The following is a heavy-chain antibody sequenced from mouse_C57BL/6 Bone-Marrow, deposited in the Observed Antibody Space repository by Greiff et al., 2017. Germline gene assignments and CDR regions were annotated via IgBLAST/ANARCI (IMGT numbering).Heavy chain of an antibody. CDR2: INPYNGGT. V-gene: IGHV1-19*01. D-gene: IGHD2-5*01. CDR1: GYTFTDYY. J-gene: IGHJ1*03. Sequence: VQLQQSGPVLVKPGASVKMSCKASGYTFTDYYMTWVKQSHGKSLEWIGVINPYNGGTSYNQKFKGKATLTVDKSSSTAYMELNSLTSEDSAVYYCARTTYSNLDVDVWGTGTTVTVSS. CDR3: ARTTYSNLDVDV.